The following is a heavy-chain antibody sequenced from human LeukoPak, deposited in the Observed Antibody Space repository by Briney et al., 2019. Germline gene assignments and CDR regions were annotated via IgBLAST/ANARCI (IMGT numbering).Heavy chain of an antibody. CDR3: ARSYSDYDYFDS. D-gene: IGHD4-11*01. V-gene: IGHV4-4*07. CDR2: LFTSGTT. Sequence: SETLSLTCTVSGGSISSYYWTWIRQPAGKGPEWIGRLFTSGTTNYNPSLESRITMSVDTSKNQFSLKLNSVTAADTAVYYCARSYSDYDYFDSWGQGTLVTVS. J-gene: IGHJ4*02. CDR1: GGSISSYY.